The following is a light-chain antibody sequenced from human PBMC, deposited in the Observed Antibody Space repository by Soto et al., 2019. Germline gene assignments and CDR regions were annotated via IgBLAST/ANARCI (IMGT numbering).Light chain of an antibody. J-gene: IGLJ3*02. Sequence: QSVLTQSSSASASLGSSVKLTCTLSSGHSSYIIAWHQQQPGKAPRYLMKLEGSGSYNKGSGVPDRFSGSSSGADRYLTISNLQFEDEADYYCETWDFNTRVFGRGTKLTVL. CDR2: LEGSGSY. CDR3: ETWDFNTRV. V-gene: IGLV4-60*02. CDR1: SGHSSYI.